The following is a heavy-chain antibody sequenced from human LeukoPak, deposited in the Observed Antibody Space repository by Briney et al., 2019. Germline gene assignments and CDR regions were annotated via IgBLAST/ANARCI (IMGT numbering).Heavy chain of an antibody. V-gene: IGHV4-59*01. Sequence: SETLSLTCTVSGGSISSYYWTWIRQPPGKGLEWIGYIYYTGSTNYNPSLKSRVTISVDTSKNQFSLKLSSVTAADTAMYYCVKSNSRYQPWTLDIWGRGTMVTVSS. CDR1: GGSISSYY. J-gene: IGHJ3*02. CDR3: VKSNSRYQPWTLDI. CDR2: IYYTGST. D-gene: IGHD2-2*01.